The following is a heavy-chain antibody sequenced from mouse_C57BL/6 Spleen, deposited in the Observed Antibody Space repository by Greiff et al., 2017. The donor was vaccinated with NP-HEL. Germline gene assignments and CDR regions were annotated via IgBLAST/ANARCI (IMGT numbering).Heavy chain of an antibody. V-gene: IGHV1-82*01. Sequence: VQLQQSGPELVKPGASVKISCKASGYAFSSSWMNWVKQRPGKGLEWIGRIYPGDGDTNYNGKFKGKATLTADKSSSTAYMQLSSLTSEDSAVYFCARRRYDYDEGWFAYWGQGTLVTVSA. CDR3: ARRRYDYDEGWFAY. J-gene: IGHJ3*01. D-gene: IGHD2-4*01. CDR1: GYAFSSSW. CDR2: IYPGDGDT.